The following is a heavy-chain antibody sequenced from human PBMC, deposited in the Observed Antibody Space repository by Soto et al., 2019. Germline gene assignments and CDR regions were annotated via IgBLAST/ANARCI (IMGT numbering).Heavy chain of an antibody. J-gene: IGHJ4*02. Sequence: ASVKVSCKASGYTFTSYGISWVRQAPGQGLEWMGWISAYNGNTNYAQKLQGRVTMTTDTSTSTAYMELRSLGSDDTAVYYCAIGMATITVGGTYFDYWGQGTLVTV. CDR3: AIGMATITVGGTYFDY. V-gene: IGHV1-18*01. D-gene: IGHD5-12*01. CDR1: GYTFTSYG. CDR2: ISAYNGNT.